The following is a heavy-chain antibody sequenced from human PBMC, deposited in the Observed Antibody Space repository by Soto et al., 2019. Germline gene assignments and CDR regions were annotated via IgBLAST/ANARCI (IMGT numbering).Heavy chain of an antibody. Sequence: EVQLVESGGGLVKPGGSLRVSCAASGFTFSNAWMNWVRQAPGKGLEWVGRIKSNADGGTTDYAAPVKGRFTISRDDSKTPLYLQMNSLKTEDTAVYYCTAGIAYSSIKYYCDYWGQGTLVTVSS. J-gene: IGHJ4*02. CDR2: IKSNADGGTT. CDR3: TAGIAYSSIKYYCDY. D-gene: IGHD6-13*01. V-gene: IGHV3-15*01. CDR1: GFTFSNAW.